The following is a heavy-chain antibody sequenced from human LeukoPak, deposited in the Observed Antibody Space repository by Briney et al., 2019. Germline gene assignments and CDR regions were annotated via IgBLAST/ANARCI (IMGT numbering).Heavy chain of an antibody. Sequence: GGSLRLSCAASGFIFSSYAMSWVRQAPGKGLAWVSAISGSGGGTYYADSVKGRFTISRDNSKNTLYLQMNSLRAEDTAVYYCATRGAYSSSWSLHYWGQGTLVTVSP. CDR1: GFIFSSYA. CDR3: ATRGAYSSSWSLHY. D-gene: IGHD6-13*01. V-gene: IGHV3-23*01. CDR2: ISGSGGGT. J-gene: IGHJ4*02.